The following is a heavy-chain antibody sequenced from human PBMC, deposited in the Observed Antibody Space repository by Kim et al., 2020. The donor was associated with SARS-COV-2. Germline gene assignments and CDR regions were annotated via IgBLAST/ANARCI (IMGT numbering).Heavy chain of an antibody. D-gene: IGHD6-19*01. V-gene: IGHV4-39*01. Sequence: SETLSLTCTVSGGSISSSSYYWGWIRQLPGKGLEWIGSIYYSGSTYYNPSLKSRVTISVDTSKNQFSLKLSSVTAADTAVYYCATQLREWLVVRYWGQGTLVTVSS. CDR2: IYYSGST. J-gene: IGHJ1*01. CDR3: ATQLREWLVVRY. CDR1: GGSISSSSYY.